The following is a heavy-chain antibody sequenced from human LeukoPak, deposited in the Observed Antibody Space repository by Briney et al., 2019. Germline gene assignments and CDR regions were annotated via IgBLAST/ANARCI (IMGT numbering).Heavy chain of an antibody. V-gene: IGHV4-39*01. CDR3: VRHDGRSGGTMGALDS. CDR2: IYYSRTT. J-gene: IGHJ4*02. Sequence: SETLSLTCTVSGGSISRGSHHWGWFRQSPGKGLEWIGSIYYSRTTYYNPCLNSRVTISVVTSKNQFSLQLNSVTAADTAVYYCVRHDGRSGGTMGALDSWGQGSLVTVSS. CDR1: GGSISRGSHH. D-gene: IGHD4-23*01.